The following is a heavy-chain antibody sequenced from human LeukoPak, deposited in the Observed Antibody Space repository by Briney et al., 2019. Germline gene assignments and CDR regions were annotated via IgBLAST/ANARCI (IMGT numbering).Heavy chain of an antibody. D-gene: IGHD2-2*01. J-gene: IGHJ3*02. CDR3: LTSSTSYNAFDI. V-gene: IGHV3-30*02. Sequence: GGSLRLSCAASGFTFSSYGMHWVRQAPGKGLEWVAFIRYDGSNKYYADSVKGRFTISRDNSKNTLYLQMNSLRVEDTAVYYCLTSSTSYNAFDIWGQGTMVTVSS. CDR2: IRYDGSNK. CDR1: GFTFSSYG.